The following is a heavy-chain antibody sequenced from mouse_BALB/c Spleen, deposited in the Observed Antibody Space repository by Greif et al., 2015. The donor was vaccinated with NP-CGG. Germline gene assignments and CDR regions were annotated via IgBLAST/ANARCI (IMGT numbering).Heavy chain of an antibody. J-gene: IGHJ4*01. V-gene: IGHV1-4*01. CDR2: INPSSGYT. D-gene: IGHD2-14*01. CDR1: GYTFTSYT. Sequence: QVQLQQSGAELARPGASVKMSCKASGYTFTSYTMHWVKQRPGQGLEWIGYINPSSGYTNYNQKFKDKATLTADKSSSTAYMQLSSLTSEDSAVYYCASSYYRYDEDYAMDYWGQGTSVTVSS. CDR3: ASSYYRYDEDYAMDY.